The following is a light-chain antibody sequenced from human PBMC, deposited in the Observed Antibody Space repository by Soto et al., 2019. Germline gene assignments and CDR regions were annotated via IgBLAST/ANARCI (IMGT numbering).Light chain of an antibody. J-gene: IGLJ1*01. CDR1: SSNIGGNS. CDR2: DDN. Sequence: QSAMTQPPSVSAAPGQKVTISCSGSSSNIGGNSVSWYQQLPGTAPKLLIYDDNKRPSGIPDRFSGSKSGTSATLGITGFQTGDEADYYCGSWDSSLSVYVFGTGTKLTVL. CDR3: GSWDSSLSVYV. V-gene: IGLV1-51*01.